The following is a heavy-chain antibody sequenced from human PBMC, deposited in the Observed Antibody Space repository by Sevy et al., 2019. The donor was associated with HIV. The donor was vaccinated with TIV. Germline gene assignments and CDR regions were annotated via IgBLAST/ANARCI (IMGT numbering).Heavy chain of an antibody. CDR1: GVTFNNYA. Sequence: GGSLRLSCAASGVTFNNYAMSWVRQAPGKGLEWVVVISGSGGSTNYADAAKGRFTISRDNSKNTLYLQMNSLRAEDTAVYYCAKRVGATGGVFDYWGQGTMVTVSS. CDR2: ISGSGGST. D-gene: IGHD1-26*01. J-gene: IGHJ4*02. CDR3: AKRVGATGGVFDY. V-gene: IGHV3-23*01.